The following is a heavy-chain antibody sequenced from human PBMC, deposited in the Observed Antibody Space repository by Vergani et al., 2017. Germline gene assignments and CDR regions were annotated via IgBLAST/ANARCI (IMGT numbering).Heavy chain of an antibody. CDR3: ARVRGGYDVLTGHFSVDAFEI. D-gene: IGHD3-9*01. Sequence: QVQLQESGPGLLKPSQTLSLTCIVSGGSITICVYYWSWIRHPAGKGLEWIGRIYTSGSTNYNPSLKGRVTMSVDTSKNQFSLKLSSVTAADTAVYYCARVRGGYDVLTGHFSVDAFEIWGQGTMVTVSS. CDR1: GGSITICVYY. J-gene: IGHJ3*02. V-gene: IGHV4-61*02. CDR2: IYTSGST.